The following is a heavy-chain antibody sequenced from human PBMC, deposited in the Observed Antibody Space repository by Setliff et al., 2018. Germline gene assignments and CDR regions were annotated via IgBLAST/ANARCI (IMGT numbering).Heavy chain of an antibody. CDR3: ARRWDFGYFDY. V-gene: IGHV1-69*10. D-gene: IGHD1-26*01. Sequence: ASVKVSCKASGGTFSSYAISWVRQAPGQGLEWMGGIIPILGIANYAQKFQGRVTITTDESTSTAYMELSSLRSEDTAVYYCARRWDFGYFDYWGQGTLVTVSS. CDR2: IIPILGIA. CDR1: GGTFSSYA. J-gene: IGHJ4*02.